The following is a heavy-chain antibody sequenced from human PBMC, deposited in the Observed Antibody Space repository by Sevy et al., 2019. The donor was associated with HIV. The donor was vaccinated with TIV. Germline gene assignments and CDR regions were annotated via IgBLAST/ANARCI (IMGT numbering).Heavy chain of an antibody. D-gene: IGHD1-26*01. Sequence: GGSLRLSCAASGFTFSSYGMHWVRQAPGKGLEGVAVISYDGSNKYYADSVKGRFTISRDNSKNTLYLQMNSLRAEDTAVYYCAKEERSYYFDYWGQGTLVTVSS. CDR3: AKEERSYYFDY. J-gene: IGHJ4*02. V-gene: IGHV3-30*18. CDR1: GFTFSSYG. CDR2: ISYDGSNK.